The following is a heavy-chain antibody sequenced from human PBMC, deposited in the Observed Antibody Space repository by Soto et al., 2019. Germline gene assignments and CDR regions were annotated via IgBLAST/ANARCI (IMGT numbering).Heavy chain of an antibody. CDR1: GFTFSSYA. CDR2: ISGSGGST. D-gene: IGHD3-10*01. Sequence: GGSLRLSCAASGFTFSSYAMSWVRQAPGKGLEWVSAISGSGGSTYYADSVKGRFTISRDNSKNTLYLQMNSLRAEDTAVYYCANLFYYYYGSGSWFDYWGQGTLVTVSS. J-gene: IGHJ4*02. V-gene: IGHV3-23*01. CDR3: ANLFYYYYGSGSWFDY.